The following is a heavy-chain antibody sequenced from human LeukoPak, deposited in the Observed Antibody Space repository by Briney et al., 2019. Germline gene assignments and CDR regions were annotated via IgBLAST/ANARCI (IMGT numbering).Heavy chain of an antibody. V-gene: IGHV3-7*01. CDR3: ARDPEDDWNGLDP. D-gene: IGHD3-9*01. CDR2: INEDGSEK. J-gene: IGHJ5*02. CDR1: GFTFSRYW. Sequence: GGSLRLSCAASGFTFSRYWMSWVRQAPGKGLEWVANINEDGSEKYHVDSVKCRFTISRDNAKNSLYLQMNSLRAEDTAVYYCARDPEDDWNGLDPWGQGTLVIVSS.